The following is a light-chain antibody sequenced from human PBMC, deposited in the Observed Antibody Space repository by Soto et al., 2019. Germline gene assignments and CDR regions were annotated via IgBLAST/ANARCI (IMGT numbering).Light chain of an antibody. CDR1: QSVSSSY. CDR2: GAS. J-gene: IGKJ1*01. Sequence: EIVLTQSPGTLSLSPGERATLSCRASQSVSSSYLAWYQKKPGQAPRLLIYGASSRATGIPDRFSGSGSGTDFTLTISSLEPEDFAVYYCQQYGSSPWTFGQGTKVEIK. V-gene: IGKV3-20*01. CDR3: QQYGSSPWT.